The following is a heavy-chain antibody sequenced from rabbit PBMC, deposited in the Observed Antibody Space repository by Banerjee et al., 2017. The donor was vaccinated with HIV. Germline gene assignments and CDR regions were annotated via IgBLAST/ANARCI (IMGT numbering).Heavy chain of an antibody. J-gene: IGHJ4*01. CDR3: ARVAGSIWNVGFDL. D-gene: IGHD4-2*01. V-gene: IGHV1S45*01. Sequence: QEQLEESGGDLVKPEGSLTLTCTASGFSFSNKYVMCWVRQAPGKGLEWIACINTSSGNTVYENWAKVRFAISKTSSTTLTLKMTTLTAADTATYFYARVAGSIWNVGFDLWGPGTLVTVS. CDR1: GFSFSNKYV. CDR2: INTSSGNT.